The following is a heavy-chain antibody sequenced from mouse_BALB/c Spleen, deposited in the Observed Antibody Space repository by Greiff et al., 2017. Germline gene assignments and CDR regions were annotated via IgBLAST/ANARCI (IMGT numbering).Heavy chain of an antibody. Sequence: VQGVESGPSLVQPSQSLSITCTVSGFSLTSYGVHWVRQSPGKGLEWLGVIWRGGSTDYNAAFMSRLSITKDNSKSQVFVKMNSLQADDTAIYYCAKRSLYGSSYDWYFDDWGAGTTVTVSS. D-gene: IGHD1-1*01. CDR1: GFSLTSYG. CDR2: IWRGGST. J-gene: IGHJ1*01. CDR3: AKRSLYGSSYDWYFDD. V-gene: IGHV2-5-1*01.